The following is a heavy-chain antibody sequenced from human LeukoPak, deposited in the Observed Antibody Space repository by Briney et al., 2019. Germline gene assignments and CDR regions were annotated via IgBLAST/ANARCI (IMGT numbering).Heavy chain of an antibody. D-gene: IGHD3-3*01. Sequence: GGSLRLSCAASGFTFSSYEMNWVRQAPGKGLEWVGFIRSKTYGGTTEYAASVKGRFTISRDDSKSIAYLQMNSLKTEDTAVYYCTRTSGVVNNFDYWGQGTLVTVSS. CDR1: GFTFSSYE. J-gene: IGHJ4*02. V-gene: IGHV3-49*04. CDR2: IRSKTYGGTT. CDR3: TRTSGVVNNFDY.